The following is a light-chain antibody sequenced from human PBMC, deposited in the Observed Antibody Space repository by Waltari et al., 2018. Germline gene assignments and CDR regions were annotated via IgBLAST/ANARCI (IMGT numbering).Light chain of an antibody. CDR2: DDI. CDR3: QVWDTTSDHVV. CDR1: NIRSKS. Sequence: SYVLTQPPSLSVAPGQTARITCGGNNIRSKSVHWYQQKPGQAPVLVAQDDIDRHSGIPGRFSGSNSGITATLTSSRVDPGDEADYSCQVWDTTSDHVVFGGGTKLTVL. J-gene: IGLJ2*01. V-gene: IGLV3-21*02.